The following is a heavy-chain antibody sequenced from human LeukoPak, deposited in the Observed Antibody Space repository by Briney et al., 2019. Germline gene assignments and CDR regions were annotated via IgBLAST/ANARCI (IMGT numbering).Heavy chain of an antibody. Sequence: SETLSLTCAVYGGSFSGYYWSWIRQPPGKGLEWIGEINHSGSTNYNPSLKSRVTISVDTSKNQFSLKLSSVTAAETAVYYCARSSVGALVFQYWGQGTLVTVSS. CDR2: INHSGST. V-gene: IGHV4-34*01. J-gene: IGHJ1*01. CDR3: ARSSVGALVFQY. D-gene: IGHD1-26*01. CDR1: GGSFSGYY.